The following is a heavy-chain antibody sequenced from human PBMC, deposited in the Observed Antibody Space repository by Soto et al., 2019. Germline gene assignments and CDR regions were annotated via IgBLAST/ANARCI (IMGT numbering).Heavy chain of an antibody. CDR1: GFTFSNYA. CDR3: ANAELGYCSGGSCPIGAFDI. CDR2: IYYSGST. Sequence: GSLRLSCAASGFTFSNYAMNWVRQAPGKGLEWIGYIYYSGSTNYKPSLKSRVTISVDTSKNQFYLKLSSVTAADTAVYYCANAELGYCSGGSCPIGAFDIWGQGTMVTVSS. D-gene: IGHD2-15*01. J-gene: IGHJ3*02. V-gene: IGHV4-59*01.